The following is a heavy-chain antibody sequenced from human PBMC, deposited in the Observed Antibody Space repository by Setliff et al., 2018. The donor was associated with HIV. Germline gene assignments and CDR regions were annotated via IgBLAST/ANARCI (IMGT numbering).Heavy chain of an antibody. CDR1: GYMFIAYG. V-gene: IGHV1-18*01. CDR2: IGPYNGRT. Sequence: GASVKVSCKTSGYMFIAYGMSWVRRAPGQGLEWMGWIGPYNGRTEYAQEFQGRVSLTIDTSASTAYMELRSLRSDDTAVYYCARGRISSWPYYYYGMDVWGQGTTVTVSS. J-gene: IGHJ6*02. D-gene: IGHD6-13*01. CDR3: ARGRISSWPYYYYGMDV.